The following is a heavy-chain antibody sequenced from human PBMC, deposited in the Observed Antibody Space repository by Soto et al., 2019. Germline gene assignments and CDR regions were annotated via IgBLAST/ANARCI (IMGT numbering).Heavy chain of an antibody. V-gene: IGHV4-31*03. Sequence: SETLSLTCTVSGGSISSGDYYWSWIRQHPGKGLEWIGYIYYSGSTYYNPSLKSRVTISVETSNNHFSLNLSSLTAAATPVYYCARDRVMVRGVILGNWFDPWGQGTLVTVSS. CDR2: IYYSGST. CDR3: ARDRVMVRGVILGNWFDP. J-gene: IGHJ5*02. CDR1: GGSISSGDYY. D-gene: IGHD3-10*01.